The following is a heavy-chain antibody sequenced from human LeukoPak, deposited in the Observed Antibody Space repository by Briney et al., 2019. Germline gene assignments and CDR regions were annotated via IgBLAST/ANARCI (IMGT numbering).Heavy chain of an antibody. CDR1: GGSFSGYY. Sequence: PSETLSLTCAVYGGSFSGYYWSWIRKPPGKGLEWIGEINHSGSTNYNPSLKSRVTISVDTSKNQFSLKLSSVTAADTAVYYCARGQLGYCSSTSCFGAKNWFDPWGQGTLVTVSS. V-gene: IGHV4-34*01. J-gene: IGHJ5*02. CDR3: ARGQLGYCSSTSCFGAKNWFDP. D-gene: IGHD2-2*01. CDR2: INHSGST.